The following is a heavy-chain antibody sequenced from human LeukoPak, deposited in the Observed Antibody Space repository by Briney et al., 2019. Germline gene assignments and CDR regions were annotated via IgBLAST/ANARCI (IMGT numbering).Heavy chain of an antibody. CDR1: GFTFSSYS. Sequence: PGGSLRLSCAASGFTFSSYSMNWVRQAPGKGLEWVSSISSSSSYIYYADSVKGRFTISRDNAKNSLYLQMNSLRAEDTAVYYCARSLYYYDSSGYYRIWGDYYYGMDVWGRGTTVTVSS. J-gene: IGHJ6*02. CDR2: ISSSSSYI. D-gene: IGHD3-22*01. CDR3: ARSLYYYDSSGYYRIWGDYYYGMDV. V-gene: IGHV3-21*01.